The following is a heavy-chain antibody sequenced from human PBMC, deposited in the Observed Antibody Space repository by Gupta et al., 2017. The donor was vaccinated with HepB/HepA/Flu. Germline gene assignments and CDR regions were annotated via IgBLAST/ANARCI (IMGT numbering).Heavy chain of an antibody. D-gene: IGHD5-18*01. J-gene: IGHJ4*02. CDR2: INAGNGNT. CDR3: TRWGYSSANYVPVDY. V-gene: IGHV1-3*01. CDR1: GYTFTSYA. Sequence: QVQLVQSGAEVKKPGASVKVSCKASGYTFTSYAMHWVRQAPGQRLEWMGWINAGNGNTKYSQKCQGRVTITRDTSASTAYMELSSLRSEDTAVYYCTRWGYSSANYVPVDYWGQGTLVTVSS.